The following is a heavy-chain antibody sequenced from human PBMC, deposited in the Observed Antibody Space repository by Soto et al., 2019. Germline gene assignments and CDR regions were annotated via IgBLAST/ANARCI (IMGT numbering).Heavy chain of an antibody. CDR3: ARAISGSYKTDDAFDI. CDR1: GFTFSSYS. V-gene: IGHV3-48*01. Sequence: TGGSLRLSCAASGFTFSSYSMNWVRQAPGKGLEWVSYISSSSSTIYYADSVKGRFTISRDNAKNSLYLQMNSLRAEDTAVYYWARAISGSYKTDDAFDIWCQGTMVTVSS. D-gene: IGHD1-26*01. CDR2: ISSSSSTI. J-gene: IGHJ3*02.